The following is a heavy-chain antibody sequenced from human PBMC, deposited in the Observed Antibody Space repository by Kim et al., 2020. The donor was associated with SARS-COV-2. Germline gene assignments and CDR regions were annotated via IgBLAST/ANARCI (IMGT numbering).Heavy chain of an antibody. D-gene: IGHD6-13*01. Sequence: QKFQGRVTMTRDTSTSTVYMELSSLRSEDTAVYYCARGRTTGYSSSWLTLWGQGTLVTVSS. J-gene: IGHJ4*02. CDR3: ARGRTTGYSSSWLTL. V-gene: IGHV1-46*01.